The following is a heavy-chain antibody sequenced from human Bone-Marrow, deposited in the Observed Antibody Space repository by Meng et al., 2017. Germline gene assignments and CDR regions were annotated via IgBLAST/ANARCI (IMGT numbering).Heavy chain of an antibody. D-gene: IGHD6-13*01. Sequence: QVESKSGGAGLLKPWETLSLTCVVPGGPFSDYYWSRIRQPPGKGLEWIGEINHSGSTNYNPSLESRATISVDTSKNQFSLKLSSVTAADTAVYYCARGPLSAAGTMGYFQHWGQGTLVTVSS. CDR3: ARGPLSAAGTMGYFQH. J-gene: IGHJ1*01. CDR1: GGPFSDYY. CDR2: INHSGST. V-gene: IGHV4-34*01.